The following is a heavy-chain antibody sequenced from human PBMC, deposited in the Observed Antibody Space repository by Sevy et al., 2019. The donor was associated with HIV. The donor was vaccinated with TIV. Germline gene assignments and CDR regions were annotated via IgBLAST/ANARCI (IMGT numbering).Heavy chain of an antibody. D-gene: IGHD4-17*01. CDR2: IKEDGSVK. CDR3: ARFEYGDYVGDFDY. V-gene: IGHV3-7*01. J-gene: IGHJ4*02. CDR1: GFTFSNYW. Sequence: GGSLRLSCAGSGFTFSNYWMSWVRQAPGKGLEWVANIKEDGSVKYYVDSVKGRFTISRDNAKNSLYLQVNSLRAEDTTLYYCARFEYGDYVGDFDYWGQGTLVTVSS.